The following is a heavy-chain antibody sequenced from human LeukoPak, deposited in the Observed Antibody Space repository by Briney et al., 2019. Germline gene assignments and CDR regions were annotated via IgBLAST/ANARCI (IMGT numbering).Heavy chain of an antibody. CDR3: AKDKAFWSGFGYFDY. V-gene: IGHV3-23*01. D-gene: IGHD3-3*01. J-gene: IGHJ4*02. CDR2: ISGSGAST. Sequence: GGSLRLSCAASGFTFSSHAMSWVRQAPGKGLEWVSAISGSGASTSYTDSVKGRFTISRDNSKNTLYLQMNSLRAEDTAAYYCAKDKAFWSGFGYFDYWGQGTQVTVSS. CDR1: GFTFSSHA.